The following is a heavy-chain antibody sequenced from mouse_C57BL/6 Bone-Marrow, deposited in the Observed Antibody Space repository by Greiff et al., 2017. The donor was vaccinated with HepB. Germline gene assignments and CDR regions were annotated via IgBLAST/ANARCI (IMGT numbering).Heavy chain of an antibody. CDR2: IDPSDSYT. V-gene: IGHV1-69*01. Sequence: QVQLQQPGAELVMPGASVKLSCKASGYTFTSYWMHWVKQRPGQGLEWIGEIDPSDSYTNYNQKFKGKSTLTVDTSSSTAYMQLSSLTSEDSAVYYCAGIYYANYYFDDWGQGTTLTVSS. D-gene: IGHD2-1*01. CDR1: GYTFTSYW. CDR3: AGIYYANYYFDD. J-gene: IGHJ2*01.